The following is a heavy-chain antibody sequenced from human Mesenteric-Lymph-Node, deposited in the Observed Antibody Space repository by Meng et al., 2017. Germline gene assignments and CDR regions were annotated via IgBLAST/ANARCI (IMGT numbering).Heavy chain of an antibody. CDR2: ISYDGKNK. J-gene: IGHJ4*02. V-gene: IGHV3-30*18. CDR3: AKDHSPAYFDY. D-gene: IGHD2-21*01. CDR1: GFSFSSYG. Sequence: QVQLVESGGGVVQPGRSLRLSCAAPGFSFSSYGMHWVRQAPGKGLEWVAVISYDGKNKYYADSVKGRFTISRDDSQNTLYLQMNSLRAEDTAVYYCAKDHSPAYFDYWGQGTLVTVSS.